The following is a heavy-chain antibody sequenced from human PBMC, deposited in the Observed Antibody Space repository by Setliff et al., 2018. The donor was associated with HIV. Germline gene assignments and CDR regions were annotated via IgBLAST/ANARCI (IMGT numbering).Heavy chain of an antibody. J-gene: IGHJ5*02. V-gene: IGHV4-39*07. CDR3: ATTYCGGNCYFRLTNWFDP. D-gene: IGHD2-21*02. CDR2: IYYTGNT. Sequence: NPSETLSLTCTVSGVSITSSTYYWGWVRQPPGKGLEWIGSIYYTGNTYYYASLKSRVTISIDASKNQFSLKLSSVTAADTGIYYCATTYCGGNCYFRLTNWFDPWGQGTLVTVSS. CDR1: GVSITSSTYY.